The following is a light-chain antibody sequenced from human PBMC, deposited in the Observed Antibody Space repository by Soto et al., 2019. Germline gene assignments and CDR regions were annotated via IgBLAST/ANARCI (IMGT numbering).Light chain of an antibody. CDR2: GAS. Sequence: EIVMTQSPATLSVSPGERATLSCRASQSVSSDLAWYHQKPGQAPRLLIYGASTRATGIPARFSGSGSGTEFTLSINSLQSEEFATYYCQHYNSYSEAFGQGTKVDIK. J-gene: IGKJ1*01. CDR1: QSVSSD. CDR3: QHYNSYSEA. V-gene: IGKV3-15*01.